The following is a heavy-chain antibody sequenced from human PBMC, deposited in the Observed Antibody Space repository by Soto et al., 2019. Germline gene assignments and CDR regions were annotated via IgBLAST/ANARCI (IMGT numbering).Heavy chain of an antibody. CDR1: GASINSNDHY. J-gene: IGHJ4*02. Sequence: SETLSLTCTVSGASINSNDHYWTWIRQPPGKGLEWIAYIYYSGSTNCNPSLKSRVTISVDTSKNQFSLKLSSVTAADTAVYYCARRYGSAIDYWGQGTLVTVS. CDR3: ARRYGSAIDY. D-gene: IGHD1-26*01. V-gene: IGHV4-61*05. CDR2: IYYSGST.